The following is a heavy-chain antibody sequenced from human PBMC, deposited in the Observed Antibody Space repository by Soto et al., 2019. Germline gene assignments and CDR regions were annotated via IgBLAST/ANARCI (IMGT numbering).Heavy chain of an antibody. CDR3: ARGDYDILTGTHIDAFDI. V-gene: IGHV1-2*04. CDR1: GYTFTGYY. Sequence: ASVKVSCKASGYTFTGYYMHWVRQAPGQGLEWMGWINPNSGGTNYAQKFQGWVTMTRDTSISTAYMELSRLRSDDTAVYYCARGDYDILTGTHIDAFDIWGQGTTVTVSS. J-gene: IGHJ3*02. CDR2: INPNSGGT. D-gene: IGHD3-9*01.